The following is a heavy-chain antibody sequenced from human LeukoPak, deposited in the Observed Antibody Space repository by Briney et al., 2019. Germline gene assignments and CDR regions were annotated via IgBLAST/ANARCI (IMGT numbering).Heavy chain of an antibody. CDR1: GYTFTGYY. V-gene: IGHV1-69*06. CDR2: IIPIFGTT. CDR3: AREARRDGYNFLDDY. D-gene: IGHD5-24*01. Sequence: ASVKVSCKASGYTFTGYYMHWVRQAPGQGLEWMGGIIPIFGTTNYAQKFQGRVTITADKSTSTAYMELSSLRSEDTAVYYCAREARRDGYNFLDDYWGQGTLVTVSS. J-gene: IGHJ4*02.